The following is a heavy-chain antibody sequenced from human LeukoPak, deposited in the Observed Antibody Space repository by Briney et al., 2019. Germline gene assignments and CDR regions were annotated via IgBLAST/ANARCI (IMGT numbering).Heavy chain of an antibody. Sequence: PGGSLRLSCAACGFTLEDYGMSWVRQAPGKGLVWVSGIYWSGGRTGYPDSVKARFTISRDNAKNSLYLPMNSLRAEDTALYYCARGGGGAYDSSGYYYNPFDYWGQGTLVTVSS. CDR3: ARGGGGAYDSSGYYYNPFDY. J-gene: IGHJ4*02. CDR2: IYWSGGRT. D-gene: IGHD3-22*01. V-gene: IGHV3-20*04. CDR1: GFTLEDYG.